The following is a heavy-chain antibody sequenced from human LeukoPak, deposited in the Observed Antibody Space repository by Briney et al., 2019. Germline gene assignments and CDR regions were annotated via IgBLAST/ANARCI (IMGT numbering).Heavy chain of an antibody. D-gene: IGHD6-19*01. CDR2: IYSGGST. V-gene: IGHV3-53*01. Sequence: GGTLRLSCAASGFTVSSNYMSWVRQAPGKGLEWVSVIYSGGSTSDADSVKGRFTISRDNPTNTLYLQMNSLRAEDTAVYYCARDGTGYSSGWYLYMDVWGKGTTVTVSS. CDR3: ARDGTGYSSGWYLYMDV. CDR1: GFTVSSNY. J-gene: IGHJ6*03.